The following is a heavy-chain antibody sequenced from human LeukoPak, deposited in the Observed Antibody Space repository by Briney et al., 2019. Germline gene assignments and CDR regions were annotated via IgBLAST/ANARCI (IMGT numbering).Heavy chain of an antibody. CDR2: MNPNSGNT. CDR3: ASRLERS. J-gene: IGHJ5*02. D-gene: IGHD1-1*01. CDR1: GYTCTSYD. V-gene: IGHV1-8*01. Sequence: ASVKVSCKASGYTCTSYDINWVRQATGQGLEWMVWMNPNSGNTGYAQKLQGRVTTTRNTSISTAYMELSSLRSEDTAVYYCASRLERSWGQGTLVTVSS.